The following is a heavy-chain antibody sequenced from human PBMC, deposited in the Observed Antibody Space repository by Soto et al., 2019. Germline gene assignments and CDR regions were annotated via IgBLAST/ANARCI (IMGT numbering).Heavy chain of an antibody. CDR2: IIPILGIA. Sequence: QVQLVQSGAEVKKPGSSVKVSCKASGGTFSSYTISWVRQAPRQGLEWMGRIIPILGIANYAQKFQGRVTITADKSTSTAYMELSSLRSEDTAVYYCARDVLFSRFDPWGQGTLVTVSS. CDR3: ARDVLFSRFDP. V-gene: IGHV1-69*08. CDR1: GGTFSSYT. J-gene: IGHJ5*02. D-gene: IGHD3-10*02.